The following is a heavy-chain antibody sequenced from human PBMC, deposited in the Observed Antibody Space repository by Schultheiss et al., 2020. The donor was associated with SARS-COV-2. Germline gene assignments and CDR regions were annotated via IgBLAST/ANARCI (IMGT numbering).Heavy chain of an antibody. CDR3: ARATTYGSGSYLFDY. D-gene: IGHD3-10*01. CDR2: IYYSGST. Sequence: SETLSLTCAVYGGSFSGYYWSWIRQPPGKGLEWIGSIYYSGSTYYNPSLKSRVTISVDTSKNQFSLKLSSVTAADTAVYYCARATTYGSGSYLFDYWGQGTLVTVSS. J-gene: IGHJ4*02. CDR1: GGSFSGYY. V-gene: IGHV4-34*01.